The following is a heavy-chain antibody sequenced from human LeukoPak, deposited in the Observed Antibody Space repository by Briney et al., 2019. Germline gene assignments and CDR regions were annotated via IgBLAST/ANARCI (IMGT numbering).Heavy chain of an antibody. V-gene: IGHV4-59*08. J-gene: IGHJ4*02. D-gene: IGHD3-22*01. CDR1: GGSISNYD. Sequence: SETLSLTCTVSGGSISNYDWSWIRQPPGKGLEWIGYIYYSGRTNYNPSLKSRVTISVDTSKNQFSLTLSSVTAADTAVYSCARQRFSDSSGYYYFDYWGQGTLVTVSS. CDR2: IYYSGRT. CDR3: ARQRFSDSSGYYYFDY.